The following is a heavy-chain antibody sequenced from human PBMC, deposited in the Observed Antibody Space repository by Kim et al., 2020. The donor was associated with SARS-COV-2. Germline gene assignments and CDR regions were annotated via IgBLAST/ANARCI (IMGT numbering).Heavy chain of an antibody. V-gene: IGHV3-30*18. CDR3: AKLPDQIDYLSDIFGDHYYGMDV. CDR1: GFTFSSYG. Sequence: GGSLRLSCAASGFTFSSYGMHWVRQAPGKGLEWVAVISYDGSNKYYADSVKGRFTISRDNSKNTLYLQMNSLRAEDTAVYYCAKLPDQIDYLSDIFGDHYYGMDVWGQGTTVTVSS. CDR2: ISYDGSNK. J-gene: IGHJ6*02. D-gene: IGHD3-9*01.